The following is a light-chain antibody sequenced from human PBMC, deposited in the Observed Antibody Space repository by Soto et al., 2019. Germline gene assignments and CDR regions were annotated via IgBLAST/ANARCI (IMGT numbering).Light chain of an antibody. J-gene: IGLJ3*02. CDR1: SSDVGSYNL. CDR2: EGS. Sequence: QSVLTQPASVSGSPGQSITISCTGTSSDVGSYNLGSWYQQHPGKAPKLIIYEGSKRPSGVSTRFSGSKSGNTASLTITGLQHEDAADYYCSSYASSSTSWVFGGGTKVTVL. V-gene: IGLV2-23*01. CDR3: SSYASSSTSWV.